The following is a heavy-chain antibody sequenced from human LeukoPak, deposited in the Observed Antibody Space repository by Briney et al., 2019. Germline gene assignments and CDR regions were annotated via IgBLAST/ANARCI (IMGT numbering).Heavy chain of an antibody. D-gene: IGHD2-21*01. Sequence: PGRSLRLSCAASGFTFSSFGLHWVRQAPGKGLEWVALIRSDGSSKNYADSVKGRFTISRDTSKNTVHLQMNNLRAEDTAVYYCAKDGGETGWADWYFDLWGRGTLVTVSS. J-gene: IGHJ2*01. CDR2: IRSDGSSK. CDR3: AKDGGETGWADWYFDL. V-gene: IGHV3-33*06. CDR1: GFTFSSFG.